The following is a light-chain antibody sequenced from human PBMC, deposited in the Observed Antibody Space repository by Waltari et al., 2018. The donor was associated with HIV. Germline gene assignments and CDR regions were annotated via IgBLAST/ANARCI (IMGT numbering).Light chain of an antibody. CDR2: GAS. CDR1: QSVRSAS. J-gene: IGKJ4*01. CDR3: QQYAASPLT. Sequence: EIVLTQSPGTLSLSPGGRATLSCRASQSVRSASLAWYQQKPGQAPRLLIYGASSRAPGIPDRFSGSGAVTDFILTISRLEPEDCAVYYCQQYAASPLTFGGGTKVEIK. V-gene: IGKV3-20*01.